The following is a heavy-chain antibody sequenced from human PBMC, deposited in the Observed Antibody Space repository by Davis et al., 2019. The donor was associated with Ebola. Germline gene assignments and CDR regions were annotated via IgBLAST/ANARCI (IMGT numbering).Heavy chain of an antibody. CDR2: TSGTGGST. CDR3: DARPCRGNTCYTWGEDV. CDR1: GFTFSSYG. J-gene: IGHJ6*02. Sequence: PGGSLRLSCAASGFTFSSYGMSWVRQAPGKGLEWVSATSGTGGSTYYADSVKGRFTISRDNSNNTLYLQMNSLRAQDTAVYYCDARPCRGNTCYTWGEDVWGQGTTVTVSS. V-gene: IGHV3-23*01. D-gene: IGHD2-15*01.